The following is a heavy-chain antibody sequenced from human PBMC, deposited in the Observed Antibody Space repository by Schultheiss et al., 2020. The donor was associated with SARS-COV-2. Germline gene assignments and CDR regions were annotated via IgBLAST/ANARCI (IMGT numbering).Heavy chain of an antibody. Sequence: SETLSLTCTVSGGSISSYYWGWIRQPPGKGMEWIGSIYYSGSTNYNPSLKSRVTISIDTSKNQFSLKLRSVTAADTAVYYCARGRDYYDSSGYHRWFDPWGQGTLVTVSS. J-gene: IGHJ5*02. V-gene: IGHV4-59*12. CDR1: GGSISSYY. CDR2: IYYSGST. D-gene: IGHD3-22*01. CDR3: ARGRDYYDSSGYHRWFDP.